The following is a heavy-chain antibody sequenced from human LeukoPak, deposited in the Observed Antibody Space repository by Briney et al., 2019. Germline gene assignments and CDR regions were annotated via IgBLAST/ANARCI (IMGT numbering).Heavy chain of an antibody. CDR1: GYTLTELS. J-gene: IGHJ4*02. CDR2: FDPEDGET. Sequence: AASVKVSCKVSGYTLTELSMHWVRQAPGKGLEWMGGFDPEDGETIYAQKLQGRVTMTTDTSTSTAYMELRSLTSDDTAVYYCARGATPASIAVAGTSNFDYWGQGTLVTVSS. D-gene: IGHD6-19*01. V-gene: IGHV1-24*01. CDR3: ARGATPASIAVAGTSNFDY.